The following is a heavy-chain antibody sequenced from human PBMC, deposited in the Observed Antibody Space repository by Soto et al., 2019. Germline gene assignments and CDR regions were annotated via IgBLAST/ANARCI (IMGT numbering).Heavy chain of an antibody. J-gene: IGHJ6*02. D-gene: IGHD1-26*01. CDR3: ASLQGATGYYYYYYGMDV. V-gene: IGHV4-39*01. Sequence: SETLSLTCSFSGDSISNSRFYWAWIRQPPGEGLEWIGSIYHTGNAYYNPSLKSRVTISVDTSKNQFSLKLSSVTAADTAVYYCASLQGATGYYYYYYGMDVWGQGTTVTVS. CDR2: IYHTGNA. CDR1: GDSISNSRFY.